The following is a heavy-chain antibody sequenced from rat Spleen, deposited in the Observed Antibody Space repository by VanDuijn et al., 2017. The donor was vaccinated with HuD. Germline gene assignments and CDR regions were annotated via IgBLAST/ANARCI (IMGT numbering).Heavy chain of an antibody. Sequence: EVQLVESGGGLVQPGRSLKLSCVASGFTFNNYWMTWIRQAPGKGLEWVASITNTGGSSYYPGSVKGRFTIFRDNAKSTLYLQMNSLRSEDTATYYCTREDWAFDYWGQGVMVTVSS. CDR2: ITNTGGSS. CDR1: GFTFNNYW. J-gene: IGHJ2*01. D-gene: IGHD5-1*01. V-gene: IGHV5-31*01. CDR3: TREDWAFDY.